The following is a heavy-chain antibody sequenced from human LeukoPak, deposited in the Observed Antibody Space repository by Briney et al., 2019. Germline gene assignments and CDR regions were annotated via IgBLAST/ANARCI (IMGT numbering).Heavy chain of an antibody. CDR2: IYYSGST. J-gene: IGHJ4*02. Sequence: SETLSLTCTVSGGSISSSSYYWGWIRQPPGEGLAWFGSIYYSGSTYSNPSLKSRVTISVGTSKNQFSLKLSSVTAADTAVYYCATGIAAAGVYYFDYWGQGTLVAVSS. D-gene: IGHD6-13*01. V-gene: IGHV4-39*01. CDR3: ATGIAAAGVYYFDY. CDR1: GGSISSSSYY.